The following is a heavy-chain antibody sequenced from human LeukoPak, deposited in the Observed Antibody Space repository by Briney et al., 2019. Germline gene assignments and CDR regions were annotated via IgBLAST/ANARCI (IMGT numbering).Heavy chain of an antibody. J-gene: IGHJ3*02. D-gene: IGHD4-23*01. CDR2: IFYTGST. CDR1: GGSISNY. V-gene: IGHV4-59*01. Sequence: SEILSLTCTVSGGSISNYWSWIRQPPGKGLEWIGYIFYTGSTNYNPSLKSRVTISVLTSKNRFSLKLSSVTAADTAVYYCATLTGGDDAFDIWGQGTMVTVSS. CDR3: ATLTGGDDAFDI.